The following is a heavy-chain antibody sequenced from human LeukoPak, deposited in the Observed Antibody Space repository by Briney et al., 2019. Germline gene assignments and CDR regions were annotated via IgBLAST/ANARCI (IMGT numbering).Heavy chain of an antibody. Sequence: ASVKVSCKVSGYTLTELSMHWVRQAPGKGLEWMGGFDPEDGETIYAQKFQGRVTMTEDTSTDTAYMELSSLRSEDTAVYYCARAGSGLPLRLEYNWFDPWGQGTLVTVSS. D-gene: IGHD1-26*01. CDR2: FDPEDGET. J-gene: IGHJ5*02. V-gene: IGHV1-24*01. CDR3: ARAGSGLPLRLEYNWFDP. CDR1: GYTLTELS.